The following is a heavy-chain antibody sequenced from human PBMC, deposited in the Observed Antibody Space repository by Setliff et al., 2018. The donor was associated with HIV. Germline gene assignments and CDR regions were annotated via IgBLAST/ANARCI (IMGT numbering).Heavy chain of an antibody. J-gene: IGHJ6*03. Sequence: GGSLRLSCAASGFTFSGYNLNWVRQAPGKGLEWVSSISGSSGYEYYADSVKVRFTISRDSAKNSLYLQTSSLRAEDTAVYYCAREVYRYDDGSESMDVWGKGTTVTVSS. V-gene: IGHV3-21*06. D-gene: IGHD5-18*01. CDR1: GFTFSGYN. CDR2: ISGSSGYE. CDR3: AREVYRYDDGSESMDV.